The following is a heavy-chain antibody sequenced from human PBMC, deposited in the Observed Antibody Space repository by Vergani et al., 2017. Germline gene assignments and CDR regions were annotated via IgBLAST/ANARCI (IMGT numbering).Heavy chain of an antibody. J-gene: IGHJ4*02. CDR3: AKHFRGWGIDY. CDR1: GFTLSNYD. V-gene: IGHV3-30*02. CDR2: IQFDGSNQ. Sequence: QEQLLQSGGGVVQPGGSLRLSCATSGFTLSNYDMQWIRQGPGKGLEFVAFIQFDGSNQYYADSVKGRFTLSRDFSKNTLYLQMNSLRTDDTATYYCAKHFRGWGIDYWGQGTQVIVSS. D-gene: IGHD3-16*01.